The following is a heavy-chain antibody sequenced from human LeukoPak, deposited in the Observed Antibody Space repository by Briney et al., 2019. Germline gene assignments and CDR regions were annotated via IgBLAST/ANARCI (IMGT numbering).Heavy chain of an antibody. CDR1: GFTFSSYG. J-gene: IGHJ4*02. CDR2: ISYDGSNK. D-gene: IGHD3-22*01. V-gene: IGHV3-30*18. Sequence: GGSLRLSCAASGFTFSSYGMHWVRQAPGKGLEWVAVISYDGSNKYYADSVKGRFTISRDNSKNTLYLQMNSLRAEDTAVYYCAKSYDSSGYYYNYLDYWGQGTLVTVSS. CDR3: AKSYDSSGYYYNYLDY.